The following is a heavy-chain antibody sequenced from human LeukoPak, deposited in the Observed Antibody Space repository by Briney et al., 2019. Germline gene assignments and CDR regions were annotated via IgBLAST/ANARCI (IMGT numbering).Heavy chain of an antibody. J-gene: IGHJ6*02. Sequence: ASVKVSCKASGGTFSSYAISWVRQAPGQGLEWMGRIIPILGIANYAQKLQGRVTMTTDTSTSTAYMELRSLRSDDTAVYYCARVRWDYDILTGYSDGYYYGMDVWGQGTTVTVSS. V-gene: IGHV1-69*04. D-gene: IGHD3-9*01. CDR1: GGTFSSYA. CDR2: IIPILGIA. CDR3: ARVRWDYDILTGYSDGYYYGMDV.